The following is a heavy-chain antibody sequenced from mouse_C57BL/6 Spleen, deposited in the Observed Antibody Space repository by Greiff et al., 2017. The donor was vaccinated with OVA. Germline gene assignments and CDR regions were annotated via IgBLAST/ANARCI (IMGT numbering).Heavy chain of an antibody. CDR3: ARYNDGFFAY. J-gene: IGHJ3*01. D-gene: IGHD2-3*01. V-gene: IGHV1-26*01. Sequence: EVQLQQSGPELVKPGASVKISCKASGYTFTDYYMNWVKQSHGKSLEWIGDINPNNGGTSYNQKFKGKATLTVDKSSSTAYMELRSLTSEDSAVYYCARYNDGFFAYWGQGTLVTVSA. CDR2: INPNNGGT. CDR1: GYTFTDYY.